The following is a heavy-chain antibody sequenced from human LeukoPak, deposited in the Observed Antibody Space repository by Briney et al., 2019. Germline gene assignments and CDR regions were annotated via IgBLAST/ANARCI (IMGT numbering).Heavy chain of an antibody. V-gene: IGHV1-8*03. CDR2: MNPNSGNT. D-gene: IGHD3-22*01. CDR3: AREKYYYDSSGTFQH. J-gene: IGHJ1*01. Sequence: GASVKVSCKASGYTFTSYDINWVRQATGQGLEWMGWMNPNSGNTGYAQKFKGRVTITRNTSISTAYMELSRLRSDDTAVYYCAREKYYYDSSGTFQHWGQGTLVTVSS. CDR1: GYTFTSYD.